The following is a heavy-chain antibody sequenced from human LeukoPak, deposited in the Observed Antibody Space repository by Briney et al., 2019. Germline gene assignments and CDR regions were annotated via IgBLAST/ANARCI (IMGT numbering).Heavy chain of an antibody. Sequence: PSETLSLTCSVSGGSITDDNYYWGWIRQPPGKGLEWIGAIYYRGTTSYMPSLKSRVTISVDTSKNQSSLKLDSVTAADTSVYYCARHRYYYDKSAFSFDSWGQGTLVTVSS. D-gene: IGHD3-22*01. CDR1: GGSITDDNYY. V-gene: IGHV4-39*01. J-gene: IGHJ4*02. CDR3: ARHRYYYDKSAFSFDS. CDR2: IYYRGTT.